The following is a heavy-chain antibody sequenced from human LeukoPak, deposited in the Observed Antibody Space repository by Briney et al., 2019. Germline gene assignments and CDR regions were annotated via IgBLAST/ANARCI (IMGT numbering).Heavy chain of an antibody. J-gene: IGHJ2*01. CDR2: MNPNSGNT. CDR3: ARGLEMTTVTILTPWYFDL. V-gene: IGHV1-8*01. CDR1: GYTFTSYD. Sequence: GASVKVSCKASGYTFTSYDINWVRQATGQGLEWMGWMNPNSGNTGYAQKFQGRVTMTRNTSISTAYMELSSLRSEDTAVYYCARGLEMTTVTILTPWYFDLWGRGTLVTVSS. D-gene: IGHD4-17*01.